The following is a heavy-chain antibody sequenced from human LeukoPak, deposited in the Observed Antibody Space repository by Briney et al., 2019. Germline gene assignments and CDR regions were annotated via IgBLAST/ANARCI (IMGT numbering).Heavy chain of an antibody. J-gene: IGHJ5*02. D-gene: IGHD3-16*01. CDR1: GFILSDYY. Sequence: HPGGSLRLSCAASGFILSDYYIDWVRQAPGKGLEWVGRTRNKGNSYTTEYAASVKGRFTISRDESKNSLYLQMNSLKTEDTAVYFCARDLRYWFDPWGQGTLVTVSS. CDR3: ARDLRYWFDP. CDR2: TRNKGNSYTT. V-gene: IGHV3-72*01.